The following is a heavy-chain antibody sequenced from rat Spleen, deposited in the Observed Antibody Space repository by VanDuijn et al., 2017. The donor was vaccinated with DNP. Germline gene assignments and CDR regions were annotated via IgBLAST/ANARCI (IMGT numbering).Heavy chain of an antibody. D-gene: IGHD1-9*01. CDR1: GFTFSDYN. V-gene: IGHV5-7*01. CDR2: ISYDGSGT. CDR3: TRRGHTTGLNWFVY. J-gene: IGHJ2*01. Sequence: EVQLVESGGGLVQPGRSLKLSCAASGFTFSDYNMAWVRQAPKKGLEWVATISYDGSGTYYRDSVKGRFTISRDNAKSTLYLQMDSLRSEDTATYYCTRRGHTTGLNWFVYWGQGVMVTVSS.